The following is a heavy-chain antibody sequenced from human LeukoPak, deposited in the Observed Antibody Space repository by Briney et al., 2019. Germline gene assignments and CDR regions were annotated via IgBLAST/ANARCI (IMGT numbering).Heavy chain of an antibody. CDR1: GFTFSDYY. D-gene: IGHD1-26*01. CDR2: ISSSGSTI. Sequence: GGSLRLSCAGSGFTFSDYYMSWIRQAPGKRLEWVSYISSSGSTIYYADSVKGRFTISRDNAKNSLYLQMNSLRAEDTAVYYCARAPSEKGAKGLYFDYWGQGTLVTVSS. CDR3: ARAPSEKGAKGLYFDY. J-gene: IGHJ4*02. V-gene: IGHV3-11*04.